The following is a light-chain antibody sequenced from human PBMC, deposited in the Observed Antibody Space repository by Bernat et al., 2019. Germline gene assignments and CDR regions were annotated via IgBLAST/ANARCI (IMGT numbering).Light chain of an antibody. CDR2: GAS. CDR3: QQYDNWPQT. CDR1: QSVSSK. Sequence: EIVMTKSPATLSVSPGERATLSCRASQSVSSKLAWYQHKPGQAPRLLIYGASTRATGIPARFSGSGSGTDFTLTISSLQSEDFAVYYCQQYDNWPQTFGQGTKLEIK. V-gene: IGKV3-15*01. J-gene: IGKJ2*01.